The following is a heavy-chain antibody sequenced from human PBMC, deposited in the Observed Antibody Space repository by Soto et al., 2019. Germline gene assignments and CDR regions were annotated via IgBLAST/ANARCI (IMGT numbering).Heavy chain of an antibody. CDR3: ATHDGPAAAGLVLDF. J-gene: IGHJ4*02. V-gene: IGHV3-7*02. D-gene: IGHD6-13*01. Sequence: EVQLVESGGGLVQPGGSLRLSCEASGFTFSSRWMTWVRQGPGKGLEWVANIKQDETGKDSVDSVKGRFTISRDNAKNSLYLQMNSLRAEDTAVYYCATHDGPAAAGLVLDFWGQGTLVTVSS. CDR1: GFTFSSRW. CDR2: IKQDETGK.